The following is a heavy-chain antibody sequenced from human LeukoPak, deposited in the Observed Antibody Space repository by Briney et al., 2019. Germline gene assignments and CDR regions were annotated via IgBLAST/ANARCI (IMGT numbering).Heavy chain of an antibody. CDR3: ARGGIAAAALVHLGY. J-gene: IGHJ4*02. CDR2: IYYSGST. V-gene: IGHV4-59*01. Sequence: SETLSLTCSVSGGSITSYYWSWIRQPPGKGLEWIGYIYYSGSTNYNPSLKSRVTIAVDTSKNQVSLKLSYVTAADTAVYYCARGGIAAAALVHLGYWGQGTLVTVSS. D-gene: IGHD6-13*01. CDR1: GGSITSYY.